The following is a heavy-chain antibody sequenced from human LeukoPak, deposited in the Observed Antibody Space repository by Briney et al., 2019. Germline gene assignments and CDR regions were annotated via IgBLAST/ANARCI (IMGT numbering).Heavy chain of an antibody. Sequence: SETLSLTCVVYGGSFSGYYWSWIRQPPGKGLEWIGEINHSGSTNYNPSLKSRVTISVDTSKNQFSLKLSSVTAADTAVYYCARGSSSPWGGYYYYGMDVWGQGTTVTVSS. V-gene: IGHV4-34*01. D-gene: IGHD6-6*01. CDR2: INHSGST. J-gene: IGHJ6*02. CDR3: ARGSSSPWGGYYYYGMDV. CDR1: GGSFSGYY.